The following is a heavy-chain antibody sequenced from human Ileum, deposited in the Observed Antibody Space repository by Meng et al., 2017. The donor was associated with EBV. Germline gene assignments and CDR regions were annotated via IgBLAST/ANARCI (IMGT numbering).Heavy chain of an antibody. CDR1: GDSFSSNSAA. Sequence: QVQLPQSGPRLVKPPPTLSPPCAISGDSFSSNSAAGNGIRQSPSRGLEWLGRTYYRSKWYNDYAVSVKSRITINPDTSKNQFSLQLNSVTPEDTAVYYCARDSSSSAYSPFDYWGQGTLVTVSS. CDR3: ARDSSSSAYSPFDY. CDR2: TYYRSKWYN. V-gene: IGHV6-1*01. D-gene: IGHD3-22*01. J-gene: IGHJ4*02.